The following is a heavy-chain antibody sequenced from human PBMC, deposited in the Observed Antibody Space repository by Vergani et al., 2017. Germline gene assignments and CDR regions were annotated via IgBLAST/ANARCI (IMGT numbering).Heavy chain of an antibody. CDR1: GNTFTDYF. D-gene: IGHD2-2*01. CDR2: INPNSGGT. CDR3: ARVGTSSNRDYFDY. J-gene: IGHJ4*02. V-gene: IGHV1-2*02. Sequence: QVQLVQSGAEVKKPGASVKVSCKASGNTFTDYFMHWVRQAPGQGLEWMGWINPNSGGTNYAQKFQGRVTMTRDTSISTAYMELSTLRSDDTALYYCARVGTSSNRDYFDYWGQGTLVTVSS.